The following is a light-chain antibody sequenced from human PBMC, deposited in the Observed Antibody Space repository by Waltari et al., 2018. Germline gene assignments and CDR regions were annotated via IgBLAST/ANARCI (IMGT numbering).Light chain of an antibody. CDR3: QTWGTGTHVV. Sequence: QPELTQSPSASASLGASVKLTCILSSGHRSYAIAWNKQQPQKGPRYLMKLNSDGSHNKGDGIPDRFSGSSSGAERYLTISSLQSEDEADYYCQTWGTGTHVVFGGGTKLTVL. CDR1: SGHRSYA. J-gene: IGLJ2*01. CDR2: LNSDGSH. V-gene: IGLV4-69*01.